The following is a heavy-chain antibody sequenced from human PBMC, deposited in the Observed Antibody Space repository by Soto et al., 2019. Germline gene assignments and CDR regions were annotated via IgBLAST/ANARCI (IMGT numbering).Heavy chain of an antibody. V-gene: IGHV3-30*18. CDR3: AKNHLGKPYYYYYVMDV. D-gene: IGHD6-13*01. J-gene: IGHJ6*02. Sequence: GGSLRLSCATSGFTFSHYGMHWVRQAPGKGLEWVAIISYDGNNEYYADSVKGRFTISRDNSKNTLYLQMNSLRADDTAVYYCAKNHLGKPYYYYYVMDVWGQGTTVTVSS. CDR1: GFTFSHYG. CDR2: ISYDGNNE.